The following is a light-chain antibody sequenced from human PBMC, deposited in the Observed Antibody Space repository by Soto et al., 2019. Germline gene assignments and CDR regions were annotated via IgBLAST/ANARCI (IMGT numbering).Light chain of an antibody. V-gene: IGKV3-20*01. CDR3: QQYDRSPWT. CDR1: QSVSSSF. Sequence: EIVLTQSPGTLSLSPGERATLSCRASQSVSSSFLAWHQQKPGQPPRLLIYGASSRATGISDRFSGSGSGTDFTLTISRLEPEDFAVYYCQQYDRSPWTFGQGTKVEIK. CDR2: GAS. J-gene: IGKJ1*01.